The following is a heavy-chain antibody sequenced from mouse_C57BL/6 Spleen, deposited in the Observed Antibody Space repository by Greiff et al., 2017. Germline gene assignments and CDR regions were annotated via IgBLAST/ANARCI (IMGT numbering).Heavy chain of an antibody. CDR1: GYAFSSSW. D-gene: IGHD2-4*01. J-gene: IGHJ2*01. CDR3: ASQGELRRGSDY. Sequence: VQLQQSGPELVKPGASVKISCKASGYAFSSSWMNWVKQRPGKGLEWIGRIYPGDGDTNYNGKFKGKATLTADKSSSTAYMQLSSLTSEDSAVYFCASQGELRRGSDYWGQGTTLTVSS. V-gene: IGHV1-82*01. CDR2: IYPGDGDT.